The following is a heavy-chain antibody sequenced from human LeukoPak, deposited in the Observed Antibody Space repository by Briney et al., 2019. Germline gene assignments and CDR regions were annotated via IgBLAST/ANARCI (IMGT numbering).Heavy chain of an antibody. D-gene: IGHD3-3*01. Sequence: GASVKVSCKASGYTFTSYYMHWVRQAPGQGLEWMGIINPSGGSTSYAQKFQGRVTMTRDTSTSTVYMELSSLRSTDTAVYYCAREGYYDFWSGSNWFDPWGQGTLVTVSS. J-gene: IGHJ5*02. CDR3: AREGYYDFWSGSNWFDP. CDR1: GYTFTSYY. CDR2: INPSGGST. V-gene: IGHV1-46*01.